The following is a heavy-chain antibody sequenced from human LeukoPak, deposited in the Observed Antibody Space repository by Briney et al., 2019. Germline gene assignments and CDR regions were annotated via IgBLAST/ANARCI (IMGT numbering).Heavy chain of an antibody. CDR2: INHSGST. J-gene: IGHJ2*01. V-gene: IGHV4-34*01. CDR3: ARHQGVVDL. CDR1: GGSFSGFY. Sequence: SETLSLTCAVYGGSFSGFYWSWIRQPPGKGLEWIGEINHSGSTNYNPSPKSRVTISVDTSKNQFSLKLSSVTAADTAMYYCARHQGVVDLWGRGSLVTVSS. D-gene: IGHD3-3*01.